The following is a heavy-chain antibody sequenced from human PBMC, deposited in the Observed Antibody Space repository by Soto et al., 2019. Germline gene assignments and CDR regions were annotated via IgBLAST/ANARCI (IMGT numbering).Heavy chain of an antibody. CDR3: ARDGSQGYDMDV. J-gene: IGHJ6*02. V-gene: IGHV3-48*02. CDR2: ISTTSRTI. Sequence: MDWVRQAPGKGLEWISYISTTSRTIFYADSVKGRFTISRDNARNSLFLQMNSLRDEDTAVYYCARDGSQGYDMDVWGQGTTVIVSS. D-gene: IGHD1-1*01.